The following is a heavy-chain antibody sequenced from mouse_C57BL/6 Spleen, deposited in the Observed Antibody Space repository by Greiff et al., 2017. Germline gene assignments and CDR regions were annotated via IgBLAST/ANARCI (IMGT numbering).Heavy chain of an antibody. CDR1: GFNIKDYY. D-gene: IGHD1-1*01. CDR2: IDPEDGDT. J-gene: IGHJ4*01. V-gene: IGHV14-1*01. CDR3: TTGDYGSSSMDY. Sequence: EVQLQQSGAELVRPGASVKLSCTASGFNIKDYYMHWVKQRPEQGLEWIGRIDPEDGDTEYAPKFQGKATMTADTSSNPAYLQLSSLTSEDTAVYYCTTGDYGSSSMDYWGQGPSVTVSS.